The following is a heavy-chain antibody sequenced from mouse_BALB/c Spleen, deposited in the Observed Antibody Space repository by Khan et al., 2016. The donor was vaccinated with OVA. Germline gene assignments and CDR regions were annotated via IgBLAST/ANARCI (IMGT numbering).Heavy chain of an antibody. CDR1: GYTFTNYV. D-gene: IGHD4-1*01. V-gene: IGHV1S136*01. Sequence: VQLQQSGPELVEPGASVKMSCKASGYTFTNYVMHWVKQKPGQGLEWIGYINPYNAGTRYNEKFKGKATLTSDRSSTTAYMELSSLPSEDSAVYSCAREASSWDFSFPYWGQGTLVTVSA. CDR3: AREASSWDFSFPY. CDR2: INPYNAGT. J-gene: IGHJ3*01.